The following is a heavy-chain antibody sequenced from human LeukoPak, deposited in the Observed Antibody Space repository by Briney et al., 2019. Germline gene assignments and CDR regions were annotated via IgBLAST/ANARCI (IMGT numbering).Heavy chain of an antibody. CDR2: ISYDGSNK. Sequence: GRSLRLSCAASGFTFSSYAIHWVRQAPGKGLEWVAVISYDGSNKYYADSVKGRLTISRDNSKNTLYLQMNSLRAEDTAVYYCARDGYCSSTSCYTYYYGMDVWGQGTTVTVSS. CDR1: GFTFSSYA. D-gene: IGHD2-2*03. V-gene: IGHV3-30-3*01. CDR3: ARDGYCSSTSCYTYYYGMDV. J-gene: IGHJ6*02.